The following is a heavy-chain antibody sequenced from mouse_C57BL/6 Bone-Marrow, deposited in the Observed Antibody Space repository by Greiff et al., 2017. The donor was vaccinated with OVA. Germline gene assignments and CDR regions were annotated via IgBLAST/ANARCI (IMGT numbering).Heavy chain of an antibody. CDR1: GYTFTDYY. Sequence: LVEPGASVKISCKASGYTFTDYYMNWVKQSHGKSLEWIGDINPNNGGTSYNQKFKGKATLTVDKSSSTAYMELRSLTSEDSAVYYCARRTTVVDFDYWGQGTTLTVSS. V-gene: IGHV1-26*01. J-gene: IGHJ2*01. D-gene: IGHD1-1*01. CDR2: INPNNGGT. CDR3: ARRTTVVDFDY.